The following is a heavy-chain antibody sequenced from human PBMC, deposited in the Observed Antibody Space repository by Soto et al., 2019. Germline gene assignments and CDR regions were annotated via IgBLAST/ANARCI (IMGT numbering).Heavy chain of an antibody. V-gene: IGHV4-59*08. Sequence: SETLSLTCTVSGGSISSYYWSWIRQPPGKGLEWIGYIYYSGSTNYNPSLKSRVTISVDTSENQFSLKLSSVTAADTAVYYCARGRGITIFGVVIQASDYYYYYMDVWGKGTTVTVS. CDR2: IYYSGST. CDR3: ARGRGITIFGVVIQASDYYYYYMDV. J-gene: IGHJ6*03. CDR1: GGSISSYY. D-gene: IGHD3-3*01.